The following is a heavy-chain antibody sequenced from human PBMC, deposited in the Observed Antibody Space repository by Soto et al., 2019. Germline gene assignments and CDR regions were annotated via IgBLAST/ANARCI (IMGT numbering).Heavy chain of an antibody. Sequence: GASVKVSCKASGYTFTGYYMHWVRQAPGQGLEWMGWINPNSGGTNYAQKFQGWVTMTRDTSISTAYMELSRLRSDDTAVYYCARDLSQWLDPQYYFDYWGQGTLVTVS. D-gene: IGHD6-19*01. CDR1: GYTFTGYY. CDR3: ARDLSQWLDPQYYFDY. J-gene: IGHJ4*02. CDR2: INPNSGGT. V-gene: IGHV1-2*04.